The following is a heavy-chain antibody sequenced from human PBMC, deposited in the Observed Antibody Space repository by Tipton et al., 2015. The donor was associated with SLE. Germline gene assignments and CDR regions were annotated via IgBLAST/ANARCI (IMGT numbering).Heavy chain of an antibody. D-gene: IGHD5-12*01. CDR3: ATLHSGYDYYYYGMDV. Sequence: TLSLTCAVYGGSFSGYYWSWIRQPPGKGLGWIGEINHSGSTNYNPSLKSRVTISVDTSKNQFSLKLSSVTAADTAVYYCATLHSGYDYYYYGMDVWGQGTTVTVSS. V-gene: IGHV4-34*01. CDR2: INHSGST. J-gene: IGHJ6*02. CDR1: GGSFSGYY.